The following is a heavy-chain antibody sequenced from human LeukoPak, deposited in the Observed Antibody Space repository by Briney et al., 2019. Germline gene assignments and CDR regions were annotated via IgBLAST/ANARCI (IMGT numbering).Heavy chain of an antibody. Sequence: NTSETLSLTCTVSGGSISSSSYYWGWIRQPPGKGLEWFGSIHYSGSTYYNPSLKSRVTISVDTSKNQFSLRLSSVTAADTAVYYCATIKRGSIFGYFDFWGQGIKVTVSS. CDR2: IHYSGST. D-gene: IGHD5-18*01. V-gene: IGHV4-39*07. CDR1: GGSISSSSYY. CDR3: ATIKRGSIFGYFDF. J-gene: IGHJ4*02.